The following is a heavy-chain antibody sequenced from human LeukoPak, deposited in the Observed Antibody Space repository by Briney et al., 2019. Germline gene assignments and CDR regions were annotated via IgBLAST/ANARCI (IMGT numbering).Heavy chain of an antibody. J-gene: IGHJ5*02. CDR3: ARGGLRGSYQRRAWFDP. CDR2: INPSGGST. V-gene: IGHV1-46*01. Sequence: GASVKVSCKASGYTFTSYYMHWVRQAPGQGLEWMGIINPSGGSTNYAQKFQGRVTMTRDTSTSTVYMELSSLRSEDTAVYYCARGGLRGSYQRRAWFDPWGQGTLVTVSS. D-gene: IGHD1-26*01. CDR1: GYTFTSYY.